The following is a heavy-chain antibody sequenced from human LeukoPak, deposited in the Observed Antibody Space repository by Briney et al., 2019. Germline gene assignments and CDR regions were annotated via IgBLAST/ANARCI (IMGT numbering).Heavy chain of an antibody. CDR2: INHSGYT. J-gene: IGHJ4*02. Sequence: PSETLSLTCAVSGVSFDDYYWSWVRQTPGKGLEWLGEINHSGYTNDSPSLKSRVTLSIDTSNEQFSLNLRSVTVAGAGIYYCTRMTTGHDYWGQGTLVTVSS. CDR1: GVSFDDYY. D-gene: IGHD4-17*01. CDR3: TRMTTGHDY. V-gene: IGHV4-34*01.